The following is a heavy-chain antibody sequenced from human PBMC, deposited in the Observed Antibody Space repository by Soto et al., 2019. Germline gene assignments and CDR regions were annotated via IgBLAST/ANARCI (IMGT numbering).Heavy chain of an antibody. CDR3: AKDLHRWIQPYYYGMDV. D-gene: IGHD5-18*01. CDR1: GFTFSSYW. CDR2: INSDGSST. Sequence: GSLRLSCAASGFTFSSYWMHWVRQAPGKGLVWVSRINSDGSSTSYADSVKGRFTISRDNAKNTLYLQMNSLRAEDTAVYYCAKDLHRWIQPYYYGMDVWGQGTTVTVSS. V-gene: IGHV3-74*01. J-gene: IGHJ6*02.